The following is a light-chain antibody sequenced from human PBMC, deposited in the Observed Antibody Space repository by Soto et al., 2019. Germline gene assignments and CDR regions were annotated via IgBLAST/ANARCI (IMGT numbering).Light chain of an antibody. CDR1: QSIGTW. J-gene: IGKJ1*01. CDR2: DVS. V-gene: IGKV1-5*01. Sequence: DIQLTPSPSTGSASVGDSVTITCRASQSIGTWLAWYQQKPGKAPNLLISDVSTLGSGAPSSFSGSGSGKEFTPTISRLPPDDFASYHRQQYYSSSTVGQGTKVDIK. CDR3: QQYYSSST.